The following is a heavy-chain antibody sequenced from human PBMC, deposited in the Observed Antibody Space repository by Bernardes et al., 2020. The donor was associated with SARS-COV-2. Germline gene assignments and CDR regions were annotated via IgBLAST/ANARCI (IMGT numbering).Heavy chain of an antibody. CDR3: ARGGYYDSSGYFQYAFDI. V-gene: IGHV1-69*04. J-gene: IGHJ3*02. CDR1: GGTFSSYA. CDR2: IIPILGIA. D-gene: IGHD3-22*01. Sequence: SVKVSCKASGGTFSSYAISWVRQAPGQGLEWMGRIIPILGIANYAQKYQGRVTITADKSTSTAYMELSSLRAEDTAVYYCARGGYYDSSGYFQYAFDIWGQGTMVTVSS.